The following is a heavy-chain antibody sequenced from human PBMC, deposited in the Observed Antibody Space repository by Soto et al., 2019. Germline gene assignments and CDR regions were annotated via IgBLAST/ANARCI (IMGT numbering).Heavy chain of an antibody. D-gene: IGHD3-10*01. J-gene: IGHJ4*02. CDR3: AGVGGAYDYGGLDY. V-gene: IGHV4-39*02. CDR2: TYYSGST. CDR1: GGSISSSSDY. Sequence: QLQLQESGPGLVKPSATLSLTCTVSGGSISSSSDYWGWIRPPPGKGRGWIGSTYYSGSTYYNPSHKSRISNAVDTSKNHHPRKLSSVPDADTAVYCCAGVGGAYDYGGLDYWGQGSLVTVSS.